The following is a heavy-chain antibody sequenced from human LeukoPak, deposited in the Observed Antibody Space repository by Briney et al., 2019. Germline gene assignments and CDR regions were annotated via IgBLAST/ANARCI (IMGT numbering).Heavy chain of an antibody. CDR1: GDTFSSYA. V-gene: IGHV1-69*05. CDR3: SGRHYYDSSGFDY. Sequence: SVKVSCKASGDTFSSYAISCVPHAPGQGREWMVRIIPILGTANYAQKFQGRVTITTDESTSTAYMELSSLRSEDTAGYYCSGRHYYDSSGFDYWGEGTLVTVSS. J-gene: IGHJ4*02. CDR2: IIPILGTA. D-gene: IGHD3-22*01.